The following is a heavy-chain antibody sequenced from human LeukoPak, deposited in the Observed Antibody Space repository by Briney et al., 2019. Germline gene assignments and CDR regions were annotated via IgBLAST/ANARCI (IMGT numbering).Heavy chain of an antibody. CDR2: ISGSGGST. CDR1: GFTFSSYA. D-gene: IGHD2-2*01. V-gene: IGHV3-23*01. Sequence: GGSLRPSCAASGFTFSSYAMSWVRQAPGKGLEWVSAISGSGGSTYYADSVKGRFTISRDNSKNTLYLQLNSLRAEDTAVYYCAKDSTPHPLWTFDIWGQGTVVTVSS. CDR3: AKDSTPHPLWTFDI. J-gene: IGHJ3*02.